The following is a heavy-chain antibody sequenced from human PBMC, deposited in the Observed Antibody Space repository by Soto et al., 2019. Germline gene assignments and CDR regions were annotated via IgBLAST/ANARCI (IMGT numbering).Heavy chain of an antibody. CDR2: INAGNGNT. Sequence: GASVKVSCKASGXTFTSYAMHWVRQAPGQRLEWMGWINAGNGNTKYSQKFQGRVTITRDTSASTAYMELSSLRSEDTAVYYCASSYSNYALIDYYYYGMDVWGHGTTVTVSS. V-gene: IGHV1-3*01. D-gene: IGHD4-4*01. CDR3: ASSYSNYALIDYYYYGMDV. J-gene: IGHJ6*02. CDR1: GXTFTSYA.